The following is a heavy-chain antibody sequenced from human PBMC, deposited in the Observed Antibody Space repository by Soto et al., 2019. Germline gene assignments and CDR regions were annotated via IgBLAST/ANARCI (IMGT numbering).Heavy chain of an antibody. Sequence: QLQVQESGSGLVKPSQTLSLTCVVSGGSISSGGYSWSWIRQPPGKGLEWIGYIYHSGSTYYNPSLKSRVTISVDRSKNQFSLKLSSVTAADTAVYYCARAPGYSGNWFDPWGQGTLVTVSS. J-gene: IGHJ5*02. CDR1: GGSISSGGYS. CDR3: ARAPGYSGNWFDP. V-gene: IGHV4-30-2*01. CDR2: IYHSGST. D-gene: IGHD5-12*01.